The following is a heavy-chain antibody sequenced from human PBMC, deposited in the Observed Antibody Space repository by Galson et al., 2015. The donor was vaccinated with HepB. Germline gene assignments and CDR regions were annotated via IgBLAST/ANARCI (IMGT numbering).Heavy chain of an antibody. Sequence: SVKVSCKASGYTFTGYYMHWVRQAPGQGLEWMGWINPKSGGTNYAQKFQGRVTMTRDTSISTAYMELSRLRSDDTAVYYCTRDQAETTSLYYYSYGMDVWGQGTTVTVSS. CDR3: TRDQAETTSLYYYSYGMDV. CDR1: GYTFTGYY. D-gene: IGHD1-1*01. V-gene: IGHV1-2*02. J-gene: IGHJ6*02. CDR2: INPKSGGT.